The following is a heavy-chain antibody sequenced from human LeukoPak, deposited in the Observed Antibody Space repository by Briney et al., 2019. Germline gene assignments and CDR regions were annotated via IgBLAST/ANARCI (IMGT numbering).Heavy chain of an antibody. CDR3: ARVIRTVTTYYFDY. CDR1: GFTFSSYE. J-gene: IGHJ4*02. CDR2: ISSSGSTI. V-gene: IGHV3-48*03. D-gene: IGHD4-17*01. Sequence: GGSLRLSCAASGFTFSSYEMTWVRQAPGKGLEWVSYISSSGSTIYYADSVKGRFTISRDNAKNSLYLQTNSLRAEDTAVYYCARVIRTVTTYYFDYWGQGTLVTVSS.